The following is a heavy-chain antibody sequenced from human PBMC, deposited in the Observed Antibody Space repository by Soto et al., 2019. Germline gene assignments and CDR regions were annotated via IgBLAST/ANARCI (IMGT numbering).Heavy chain of an antibody. Sequence: GGSLRLSCAASGFAFHTHALSWVRQAPGKGLEWVSGISASGVTTYYADSVKGRFTISRDNSKNTVTLQMNSLRAEDTAFYYCAKDRTPPLSLSPSSQAIKNLLVGQCFDSWGQGTLVTISS. J-gene: IGHJ4*02. CDR3: AKDRTPPLSLSPSSQAIKNLLVGQCFDS. CDR2: ISASGVTT. V-gene: IGHV3-23*01. D-gene: IGHD2-8*02. CDR1: GFAFHTHA.